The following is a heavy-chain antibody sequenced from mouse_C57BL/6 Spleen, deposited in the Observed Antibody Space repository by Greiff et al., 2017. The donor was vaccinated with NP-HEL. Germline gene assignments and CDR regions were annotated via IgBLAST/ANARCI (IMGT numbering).Heavy chain of an antibody. CDR1: GYAFSSYW. V-gene: IGHV1-80*01. Sequence: VQLQQSGAELVKPGASVKISCKASGYAFSSYWMNWVKQRPGKGLEWIGQIYPGDGDTNYNGKFKGKATLTADKSSRTAYMQLSSLTSEDSAVYFCARGIYYDYDEGAWFAYWGQGTLVTVSA. CDR2: IYPGDGDT. CDR3: ARGIYYDYDEGAWFAY. D-gene: IGHD2-4*01. J-gene: IGHJ3*01.